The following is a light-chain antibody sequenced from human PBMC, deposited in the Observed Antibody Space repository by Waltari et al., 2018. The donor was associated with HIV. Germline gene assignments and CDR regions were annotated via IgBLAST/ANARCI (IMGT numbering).Light chain of an antibody. CDR1: SSDVGSYNL. J-gene: IGLJ3*02. V-gene: IGLV2-23*02. Sequence: QSALTQPAPVSGSPGQSITISCTGSSSDVGSYNLVSWYQHHPGKAPKLMIYEVYHRPSGVSNRFSGSKSGDTAFLTISGLQAEDEAAYYCCSYAGSRTHWVFGGGTKLTVL. CDR2: EVY. CDR3: CSYAGSRTHWV.